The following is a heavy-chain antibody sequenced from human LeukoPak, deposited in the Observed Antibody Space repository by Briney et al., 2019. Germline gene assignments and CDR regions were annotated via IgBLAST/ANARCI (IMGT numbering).Heavy chain of an antibody. CDR3: AKEPRRGSYADF. J-gene: IGHJ4*03. CDR1: GFTFSGYA. D-gene: IGHD3-16*01. V-gene: IGHV3-23*01. CDR2: ISANGGKT. Sequence: PGGSLRLSWAAPGFTFSGYAMSWVRQAPGKGLEWVSAISANGGKTYYADSVKGRFSISRDNSRNTVYLQMNSLRAEDRAIYHCAKEPRRGSYADFWGQGTLVTVSS.